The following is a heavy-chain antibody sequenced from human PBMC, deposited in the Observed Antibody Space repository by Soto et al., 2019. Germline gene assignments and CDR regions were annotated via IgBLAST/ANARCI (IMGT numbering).Heavy chain of an antibody. CDR3: ARDARAVAANFFDY. J-gene: IGHJ4*02. Sequence: VQLVESGGGVVQPGRSLRLSCAASGFSFTNYAMHWVRQSPGKGLEWVAVISYDGSNIYYADSVKGRFIISRDSSKNILYLQMNSLRAEDTALYYCARDARAVAANFFDYWGQGALVTV. D-gene: IGHD6-19*01. V-gene: IGHV3-30*04. CDR1: GFSFTNYA. CDR2: ISYDGSNI.